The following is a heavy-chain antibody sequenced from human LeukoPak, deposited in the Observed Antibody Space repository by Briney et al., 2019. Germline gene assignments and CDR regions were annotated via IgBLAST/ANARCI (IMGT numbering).Heavy chain of an antibody. V-gene: IGHV3-30*03. Sequence: PGRSLRLSCAASGFTFSIYGMHWVRQAPGKGLEWVAFTSNDGTTKYYADAVKGLFTISRDNFKNTLFLQGNSLRPEDTAVYYCARGGSNWYYFDYWGQGTLVTVSS. D-gene: IGHD6-13*01. CDR3: ARGGSNWYYFDY. CDR2: TSNDGTTK. CDR1: GFTFSIYG. J-gene: IGHJ4*02.